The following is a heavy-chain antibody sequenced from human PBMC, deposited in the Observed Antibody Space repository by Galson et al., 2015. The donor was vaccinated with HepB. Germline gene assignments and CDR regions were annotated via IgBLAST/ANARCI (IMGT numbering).Heavy chain of an antibody. CDR3: ARSPLRFLNWLPYYDYYYMDV. J-gene: IGHJ6*03. CDR1: GYTFSDYV. D-gene: IGHD3-3*01. V-gene: IGHV7-4-1*02. Sequence: VKVSCKASGYTFSDYVVNWVRQAPGQGLEWMGWMNTNTGKPTYAPGFAGRFVFSLDTSVTTAYPQISSLETDDTAVYYCARSPLRFLNWLPYYDYYYMDVWGEGTTVTVSS. CDR2: MNTNTGKP.